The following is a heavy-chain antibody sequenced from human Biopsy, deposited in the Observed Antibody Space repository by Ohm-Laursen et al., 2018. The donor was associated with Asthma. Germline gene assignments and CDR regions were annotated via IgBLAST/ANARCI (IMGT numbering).Heavy chain of an antibody. J-gene: IGHJ4*02. CDR3: GKDRSSPWYGFDY. CDR1: GFTFRAHA. Sequence: SLRLSRAASGFTFRAHAMNWVRQAQGKGLEWVSTISGNSGITYYADSVKGRFTISRDNSQNTLYLHMDSLSAEDTSVYYCGKDRSSPWYGFDYWGQGTLVTVSS. CDR2: ISGNSGIT. V-gene: IGHV3-23*01. D-gene: IGHD6-13*01.